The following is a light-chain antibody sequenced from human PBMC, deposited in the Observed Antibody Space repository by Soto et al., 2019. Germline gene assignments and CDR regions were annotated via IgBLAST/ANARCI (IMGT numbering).Light chain of an antibody. CDR2: AAS. V-gene: IGKV1-9*01. Sequence: DIQLTQSPSFLSASVGDRVTITCRASQGISSYLAWYQQKPGKAPKLLIYAASTLQSGVPSRFSGSGSGTEFTLTISSLPPEDFATYYCQQLNSYPLTFGQGTRLEIK. CDR1: QGISSY. J-gene: IGKJ5*01. CDR3: QQLNSYPLT.